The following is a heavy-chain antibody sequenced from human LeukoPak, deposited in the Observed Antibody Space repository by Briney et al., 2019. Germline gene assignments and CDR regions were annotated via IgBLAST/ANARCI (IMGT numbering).Heavy chain of an antibody. J-gene: IGHJ4*02. CDR2: ISYDGSNK. Sequence: GGSLRLSCAASGFTFSSYALHRVRQAPGKGLEWVAAISYDGSNKHYADSVKGRFTISRDNSKNTLYLQMNSLRAEDTAVYYCARDFSGGGNDYWGQGTLVTVSS. CDR1: GFTFSSYA. CDR3: ARDFSGGGNDY. V-gene: IGHV3-30-3*01. D-gene: IGHD2-15*01.